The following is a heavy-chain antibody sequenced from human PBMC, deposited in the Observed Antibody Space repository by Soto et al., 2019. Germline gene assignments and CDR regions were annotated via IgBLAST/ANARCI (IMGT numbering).Heavy chain of an antibody. V-gene: IGHV3-21*01. J-gene: IGHJ5*02. CDR3: ARVAAVAGTGWFDP. CDR2: ISSSSSYI. D-gene: IGHD6-19*01. Sequence: PGGSLRLSCAASGFTFSSYSMNWFRQAPGKGLEWVSSISSSSSYIYYADSVKGRFTISRDNAKNSLYLQMNSLRAEDTAVYYCARVAAVAGTGWFDPWGQGTLVTVSS. CDR1: GFTFSSYS.